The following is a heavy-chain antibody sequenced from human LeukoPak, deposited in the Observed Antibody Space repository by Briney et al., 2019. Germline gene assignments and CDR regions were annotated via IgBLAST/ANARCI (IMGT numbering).Heavy chain of an antibody. CDR2: ISYDGSNK. Sequence: AGGSLRLSCAASGFTFSSYAMHWVRQAPGKGLEWVAVISYDGSNKYYADSVKGRFTISRDNSKNTLYLQMNSLRAEDTAVYYCAREYSSSWYLSYYFDYWGQGTLATVSS. V-gene: IGHV3-30-3*01. D-gene: IGHD6-13*01. J-gene: IGHJ4*02. CDR3: AREYSSSWYLSYYFDY. CDR1: GFTFSSYA.